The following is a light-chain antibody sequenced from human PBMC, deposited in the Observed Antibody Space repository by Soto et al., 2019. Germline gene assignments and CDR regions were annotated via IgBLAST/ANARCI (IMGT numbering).Light chain of an antibody. J-gene: IGKJ1*01. V-gene: IGKV3-20*01. CDR3: QHYYTSYTT. CDR1: PSVSGSN. Sequence: EIVLTQSPGTLSLSPGERATLSCRASPSVSGSNLAWYQQKPGQAPRLLIFGASTRATGIPDRFSGSGSGTDFTLTISRLEPEDFAVYYCQHYYTSYTTFGQGTKVDI. CDR2: GAS.